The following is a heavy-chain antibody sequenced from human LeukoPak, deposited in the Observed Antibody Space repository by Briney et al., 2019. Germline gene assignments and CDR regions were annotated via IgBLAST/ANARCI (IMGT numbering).Heavy chain of an antibody. V-gene: IGHV3-23*01. CDR2: ISGSGGST. CDR3: AKDSRFTAAAGKVDY. Sequence: HPGGSLRLSCAASGFTFSSYAMSWVRQAPGKGLEWVSAISGSGGSTYYSDSVRGRFTISRDNSKNTLYLQMNSLRAADTAVYYSAKDSRFTAAAGKVDYWGQGTLVTVSS. J-gene: IGHJ4*02. D-gene: IGHD6-13*01. CDR1: GFTFSSYA.